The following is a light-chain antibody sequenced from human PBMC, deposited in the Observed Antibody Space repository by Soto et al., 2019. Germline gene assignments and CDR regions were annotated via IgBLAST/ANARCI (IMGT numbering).Light chain of an antibody. Sequence: DIQMTQSPSTLSASVGDRVTITCRASQNINKWLAWYQQKPGIAPKLLIYRASTLERGVPSRFSGSGSRTDFTLTISSLQPDDSATYYGQQYDSYYSSTFGQGTKVEIK. CDR3: QQYDSYYSST. CDR1: QNINKW. V-gene: IGKV1-5*03. CDR2: RAS. J-gene: IGKJ1*01.